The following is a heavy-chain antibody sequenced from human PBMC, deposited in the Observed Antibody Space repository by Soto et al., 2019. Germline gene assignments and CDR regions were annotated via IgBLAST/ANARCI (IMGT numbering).Heavy chain of an antibody. CDR3: ARQVTTVAYYYYGMDV. J-gene: IGHJ6*02. Sequence: SETLSLTCTVSGGSISSGDYYWSWIRQPPGKGLEWIGYIYYSGSTYYNPSLKSRVTISVDTSKNQFSLKLSSVTAADTAVYYCARQVTTVAYYYYGMDVWGQGTTVTVSS. D-gene: IGHD4-17*01. CDR1: GGSISSGDYY. CDR2: IYYSGST. V-gene: IGHV4-30-4*01.